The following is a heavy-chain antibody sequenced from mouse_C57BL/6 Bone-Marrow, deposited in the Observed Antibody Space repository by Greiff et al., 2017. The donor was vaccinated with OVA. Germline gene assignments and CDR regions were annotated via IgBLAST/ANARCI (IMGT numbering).Heavy chain of an antibody. D-gene: IGHD1-1*01. CDR2: IDPSDSYT. J-gene: IGHJ1*03. V-gene: IGHV1-69*01. CDR3: ARSHSSYWYFDV. Sequence: QVQLQQPGAELVMPGASVKLSCKASGYTFTSYWMHWVKQRPGQGLEWIGEIDPSDSYTNYNQKFKGKSTLTVDKSSSTAYMQLSSLTSEDSAVYYCARSHSSYWYFDVWGTGTTVTVSS. CDR1: GYTFTSYW.